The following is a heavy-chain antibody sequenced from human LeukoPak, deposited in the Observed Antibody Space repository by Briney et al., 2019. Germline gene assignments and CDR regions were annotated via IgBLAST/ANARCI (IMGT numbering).Heavy chain of an antibody. V-gene: IGHV3-23*01. CDR2: ISGSGGST. J-gene: IGHJ3*02. D-gene: IGHD3-22*01. Sequence: GGSLRLSCAASGFTFSSYAMSWFRQAPGKGLEWVSAISGSGGSTYYADSVKGRFTISRDNSKNTLYLQMNSLRAEDTAVYYCAKDSYYYDSSGYYEADAFDIWGQGTMVTVSS. CDR1: GFTFSSYA. CDR3: AKDSYYYDSSGYYEADAFDI.